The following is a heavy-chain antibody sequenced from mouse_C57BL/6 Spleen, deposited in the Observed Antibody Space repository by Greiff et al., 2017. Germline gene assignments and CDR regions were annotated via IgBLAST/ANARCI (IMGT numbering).Heavy chain of an antibody. V-gene: IGHV1-80*01. J-gene: IGHJ1*03. CDR2: IYPGDGDT. CDR3: ARCYYSSSYGYFDV. D-gene: IGHD1-1*01. Sequence: QVQLQQSGAELVKPGASVKISCKASGYAFSSYWMNWVKQRPGKGLEWIGQIYPGDGDTTYNGKFKGKATLTADKSSSTAYMQLSSLTSEDSAVYFCARCYYSSSYGYFDVWGTGTTVTVSS. CDR1: GYAFSSYW.